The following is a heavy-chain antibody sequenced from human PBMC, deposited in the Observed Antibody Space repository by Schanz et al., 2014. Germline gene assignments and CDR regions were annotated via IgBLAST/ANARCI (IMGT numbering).Heavy chain of an antibody. CDR3: AKDGVPSPWVCFGGYCYSGGADY. CDR1: GFTFSSYL. D-gene: IGHD2-21*02. CDR2: IGGSGGST. V-gene: IGHV3-23*04. Sequence: EVQLVESGGGLVQPGGSLTLSCAASGFTFSSYLMSWVRQAPGKGLEWVSGIGGSGGSTDYADSVKGRFTISRDNSKNTLYLQMNSLRAEDTAVYYCAKDGVPSPWVCFGGYCYSGGADYWGQGTLVTVSS. J-gene: IGHJ4*02.